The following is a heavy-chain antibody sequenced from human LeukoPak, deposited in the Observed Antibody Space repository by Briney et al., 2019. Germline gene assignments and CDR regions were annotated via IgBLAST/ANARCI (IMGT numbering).Heavy chain of an antibody. J-gene: IGHJ3*02. V-gene: IGHV1-69*05. CDR1: GGTFSSYA. Sequence: SVKVSCKASGGTFSSYAISWVRQAPGQGLEWMGGIIPIFGTANYAQKFQGRVTITTDESTSTAYMEPSSLRSEDTAVYYCARPRARITLSAFDIWGQGTMVTVSS. CDR2: IIPIFGTA. D-gene: IGHD3-10*01. CDR3: ARPRARITLSAFDI.